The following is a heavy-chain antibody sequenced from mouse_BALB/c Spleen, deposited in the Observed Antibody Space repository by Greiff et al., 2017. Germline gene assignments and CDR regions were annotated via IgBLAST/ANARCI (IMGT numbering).Heavy chain of an antibody. J-gene: IGHJ2*01. Sequence: EVQRVESGGGLVQPGGSRKLSCAASGFTFSSFGMHWVRQAPEKGLEWVAYISSGSSTIYYADTVKGRFTISRDNPKNTLFLQMTSLRSEDTAMYYCARLGGPFDYWGQGTTLTVSS. D-gene: IGHD1-1*02. V-gene: IGHV5-17*02. CDR2: ISSGSSTI. CDR3: ARLGGPFDY. CDR1: GFTFSSFG.